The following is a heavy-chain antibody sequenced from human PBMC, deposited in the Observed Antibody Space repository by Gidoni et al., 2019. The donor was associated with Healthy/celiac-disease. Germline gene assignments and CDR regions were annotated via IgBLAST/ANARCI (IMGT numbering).Heavy chain of an antibody. D-gene: IGHD3-10*01. CDR3: ARGKSRGYYGSGTYNKYFDY. J-gene: IGHJ4*02. V-gene: IGHV4-34*01. Sequence: QVQLQQWGAGLLKPSETLSLTCAVYGGSFRGYYWSWIRQPPGKGLEWIGEINHSGSTNYNPSLKSRVTISVDTSKNQFSLKLSSVTAADTAVYYCARGKSRGYYGSGTYNKYFDYWGQGSLVTVSS. CDR1: GGSFRGYY. CDR2: INHSGST.